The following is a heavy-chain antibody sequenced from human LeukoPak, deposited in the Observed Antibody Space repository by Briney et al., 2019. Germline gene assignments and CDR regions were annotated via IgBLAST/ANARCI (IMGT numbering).Heavy chain of an antibody. V-gene: IGHV6-1*01. Sequence: SQTLSLTCAISGDSGSSIRVAWNWIRQSPSRGLEWLGRTYYRSKWYYEYAVSVKSRINISPDTFKNQFSLQLTSVTPEDTAVYYCSLARSEYHYGMDVWGQGTTVTVSS. J-gene: IGHJ6*02. CDR3: SLARSEYHYGMDV. CDR1: GDSGSSIRVA. CDR2: TYYRSKWYY.